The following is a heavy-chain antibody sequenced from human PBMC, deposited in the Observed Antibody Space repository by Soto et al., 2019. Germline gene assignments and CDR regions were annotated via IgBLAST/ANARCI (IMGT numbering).Heavy chain of an antibody. D-gene: IGHD2-15*01. Sequence: GGSLRLSCAASGFTVSSNYMSWVRQAPGKGLEWVSVIYSGGSTYYADSVKGRFTISRDNSKNTLYLQMNSLRAEDTAVYYCARSKRRIVVVVAGSYYYMDVWGKGTTVTVSS. V-gene: IGHV3-66*01. CDR3: ARSKRRIVVVVAGSYYYMDV. CDR1: GFTVSSNY. J-gene: IGHJ6*03. CDR2: IYSGGST.